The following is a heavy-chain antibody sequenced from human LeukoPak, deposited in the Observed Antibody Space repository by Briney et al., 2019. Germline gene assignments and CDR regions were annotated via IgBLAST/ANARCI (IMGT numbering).Heavy chain of an antibody. Sequence: SETLSLTCTVSGGSISSYYWSWIRQPPGKGLEWIGYIYYSGSTNYNPSLKSRVTISVDTSKNKFSLKLSSVTAADTAVYYCARVKGRLYYYYYMDVWGKGTTVTVSS. V-gene: IGHV4-59*01. CDR1: GGSISSYY. J-gene: IGHJ6*03. CDR2: IYYSGST. CDR3: ARVKGRLYYYYYMDV.